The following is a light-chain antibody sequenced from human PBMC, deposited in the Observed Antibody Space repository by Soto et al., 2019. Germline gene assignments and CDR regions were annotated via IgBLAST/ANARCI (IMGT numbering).Light chain of an antibody. J-gene: IGKJ2*01. CDR2: GAS. CDR3: QQYNNWPRMYT. V-gene: IGKV3-15*01. CDR1: QSVSSN. Sequence: EIVMTQSPATLSVSPGERATLSCRASQSVSSNLAWYQQKPGQAPRLLIYGASTRATGIPARFSGSGSGTEFPLTISSLQSEDFAVYYCQQYNNWPRMYTFGQGTKLEIK.